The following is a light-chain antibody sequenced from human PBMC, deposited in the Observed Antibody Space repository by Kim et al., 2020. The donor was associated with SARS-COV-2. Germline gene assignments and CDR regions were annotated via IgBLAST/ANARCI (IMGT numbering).Light chain of an antibody. J-gene: IGLJ2*01. Sequence: GQKDTITWPGRNSNIGNNFVAWYQQHPGTAPKLLIYDNDKRPSGIPDRFSGSKSGTSATLDITGLQTGDEADYYCGTWDSSLIGGVFGGGTQLTVL. CDR2: DND. CDR3: GTWDSSLIGGV. V-gene: IGLV1-51*01. CDR1: NSNIGNNF.